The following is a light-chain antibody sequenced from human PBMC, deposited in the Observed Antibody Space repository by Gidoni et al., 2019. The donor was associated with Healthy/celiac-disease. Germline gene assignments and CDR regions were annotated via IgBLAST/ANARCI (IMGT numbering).Light chain of an antibody. CDR3: QQYGSSPRAYT. CDR1: QSVSSSY. CDR2: GSS. J-gene: IGKJ2*01. Sequence: DIVLTQSPCTLSLSPGERATLYCRASQSVSSSYLAWYQQKPGQAPRLLIYGSSSPAHGIPDRFSGSGSGTDFTLTISRMEPEDFAVYYCQQYGSSPRAYTFGQGTKLEIK. V-gene: IGKV3-20*01.